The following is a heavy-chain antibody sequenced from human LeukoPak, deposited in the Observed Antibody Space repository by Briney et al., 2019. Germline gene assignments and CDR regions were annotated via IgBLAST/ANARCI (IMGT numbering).Heavy chain of an antibody. J-gene: IGHJ4*02. Sequence: PGGSLGLSCGASGYTFSDYTMNWVRQAPGKGPEWISYISSGGSVMHYADSVKGRFTISRDNVENSLYLQMNSLRVEDTAVYYCTRDLEYWGQGVLVNVSS. CDR1: GYTFSDYT. CDR2: ISSGGSVM. V-gene: IGHV3-48*01. CDR3: TRDLEY.